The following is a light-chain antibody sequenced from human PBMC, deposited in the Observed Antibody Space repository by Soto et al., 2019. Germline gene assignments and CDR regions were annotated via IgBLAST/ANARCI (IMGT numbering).Light chain of an antibody. V-gene: IGKV1-5*01. CDR2: DAS. CDR1: QSLSRW. J-gene: IGKJ1*01. Sequence: DIQMTQSPSTLSASVGDRVTITCRASQSLSRWLAWYQQKPGKAPKLLIYDASSLESGVPSRFSGSASGTEFTLSITPLQPDDFATYCCQQYDSYPWTFGQGTKVDIK. CDR3: QQYDSYPWT.